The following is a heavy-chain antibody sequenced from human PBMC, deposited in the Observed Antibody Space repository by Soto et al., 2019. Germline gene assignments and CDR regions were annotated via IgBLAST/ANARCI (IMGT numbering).Heavy chain of an antibody. J-gene: IGHJ5*02. Sequence: GGSLRLSCAASGFTFSSYAMHWVRQAPGKGLEWVAVISYDGSNKYYADSVKGRFTISRDNSKNTLYLQMNSLRAEDTAVYYCARDRSSWGGELLPNWFDPWGQGTLVTVSS. CDR3: ARDRSSWGGELLPNWFDP. CDR1: GFTFSSYA. V-gene: IGHV3-30-3*01. CDR2: ISYDGSNK. D-gene: IGHD1-26*01.